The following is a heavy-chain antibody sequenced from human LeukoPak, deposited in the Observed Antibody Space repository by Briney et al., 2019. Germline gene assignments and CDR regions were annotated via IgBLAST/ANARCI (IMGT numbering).Heavy chain of an antibody. D-gene: IGHD3-22*01. CDR3: ARDPMIVVTYGGYYFDY. Sequence: PGGSLTLSCAASGFTFSSYWMSWVGQAPGKGLEWVANIKEDGSETYYGDSVKSRFTISRDNAKNSLYLQMNSLRAEDTAVYYCARDPMIVVTYGGYYFDYWGQGTLVTVSS. CDR1: GFTFSSYW. J-gene: IGHJ4*02. V-gene: IGHV3-7*01. CDR2: IKEDGSET.